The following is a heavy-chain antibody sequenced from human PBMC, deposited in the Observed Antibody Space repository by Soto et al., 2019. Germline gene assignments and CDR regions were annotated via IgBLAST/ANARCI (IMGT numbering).Heavy chain of an antibody. CDR2: IYWNDDK. Sequence: DSGPTLVNPAQTLTLTCTFSGFSLSTSGVGVGWIRQPPGKALEWLALIYWNDDKRYSPSLKSRLTITKDTSKNQVVLTMTNMDPVDTATYDCAHSIPVESRGYSTCGMDVSGQGSTVTL. CDR3: AHSIPVESRGYSTCGMDV. J-gene: IGHJ6*02. V-gene: IGHV2-5*01. CDR1: GFSLSTSGVG. D-gene: IGHD3-22*01.